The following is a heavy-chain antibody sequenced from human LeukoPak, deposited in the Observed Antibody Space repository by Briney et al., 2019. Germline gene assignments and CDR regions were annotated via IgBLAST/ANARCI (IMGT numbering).Heavy chain of an antibody. D-gene: IGHD3-22*01. V-gene: IGHV3-9*01. CDR3: AKAPPYYSDSSGYFQH. J-gene: IGHJ1*01. CDR2: ISWYSGII. Sequence: GRSLRLSCADSGFTFDDSAMHWVRQVPGKGLEWVSGISWYSGIIDYADSVKGRFTISRDNAKNSLYLQMNNLRPDDTAFYYCAKAPPYYSDSSGYFQHWGQGTLVTVSS. CDR1: GFTFDDSA.